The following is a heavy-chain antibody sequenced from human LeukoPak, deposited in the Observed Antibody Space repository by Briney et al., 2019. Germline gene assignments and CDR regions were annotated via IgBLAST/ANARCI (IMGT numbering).Heavy chain of an antibody. V-gene: IGHV4-59*01. J-gene: IGHJ4*02. CDR3: ARGGITSFGVTIEGFDY. CDR2: MYYSGST. Sequence: PSETLSLTCTVSGDSFSGYFWNWVRQVPGKGLEWIGYMYYSGSTKYNPSSRSRVTISVDTSKNQFPLKLTSVTAADAAVYYCARGGITSFGVTIEGFDYWGPGTLVTVSS. CDR1: GDSFSGYF. D-gene: IGHD3-3*01.